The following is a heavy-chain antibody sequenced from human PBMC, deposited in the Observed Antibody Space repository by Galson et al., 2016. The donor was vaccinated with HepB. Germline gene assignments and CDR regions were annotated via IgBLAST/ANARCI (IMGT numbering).Heavy chain of an antibody. J-gene: IGHJ4*02. D-gene: IGHD6-19*01. CDR1: GYTLTSYG. Sequence: SVKVSCKASGYTLTSYGINWVRQAPGEGLEWMGWTSGYNGSTNYAQKLQGRVTMTTDTSTNTAYMELGSLRYADTAVYYRAVMAVAGYDYWGQGTLVTVSS. V-gene: IGHV1-18*04. CDR3: AVMAVAGYDY. CDR2: TSGYNGST.